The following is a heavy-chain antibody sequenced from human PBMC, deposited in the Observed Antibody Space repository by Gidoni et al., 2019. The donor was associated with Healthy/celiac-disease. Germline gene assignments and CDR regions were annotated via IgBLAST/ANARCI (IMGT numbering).Heavy chain of an antibody. D-gene: IGHD3-10*01. J-gene: IGHJ4*02. CDR1: GGSFSGYY. CDR3: ARARRGGSGGALDY. V-gene: IGHV4-34*01. Sequence: QVQLQQWGAGLLKPSETLSLTCAVYGGSFSGYYWSWIRQPPGKGLEWIGEINHSGSTNYNPSLKSGVTISVDTSKNQFSLKLSSVTAADTAVYYCARARRGGSGGALDYWGQGTLVTVSS. CDR2: INHSGST.